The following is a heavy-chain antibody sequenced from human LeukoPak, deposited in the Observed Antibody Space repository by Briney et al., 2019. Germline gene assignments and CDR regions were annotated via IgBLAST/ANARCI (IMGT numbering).Heavy chain of an antibody. Sequence: PSETLSLTCTVSGGSIRSSDYYWAWIRQPPGRGLEWIATIHYSGSTFYKPPLKSRPTVSADTSRNQFYMKLSSVTAAGTAVYYCASRGQAWSGYTVLGTDAFDIWGQGTMVTVSS. V-gene: IGHV4-39*01. J-gene: IGHJ3*02. CDR2: IHYSGST. CDR3: ASRGQAWSGYTVLGTDAFDI. CDR1: GGSIRSSDYY. D-gene: IGHD3-3*01.